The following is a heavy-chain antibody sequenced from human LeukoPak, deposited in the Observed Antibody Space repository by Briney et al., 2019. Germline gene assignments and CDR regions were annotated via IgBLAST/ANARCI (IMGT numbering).Heavy chain of an antibody. CDR1: GFTFSGYD. CDR2: IGIPGDT. CDR3: VRAHVAAGLALDL. D-gene: IGHD6-25*01. V-gene: IGHV3-13*01. Sequence: GGSLRLSCAASGFTFSGYDMHWVRHATGKGLEWVSGIGIPGDTYYPGSVKGRFTISRENAKSSFYLQMNSLRVEDTAVYYCVRAHVAAGLALDLWGQGTMVTVSS. J-gene: IGHJ3*01.